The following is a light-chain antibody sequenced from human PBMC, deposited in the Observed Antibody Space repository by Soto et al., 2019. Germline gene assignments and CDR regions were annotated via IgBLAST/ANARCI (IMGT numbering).Light chain of an antibody. V-gene: IGKV3D-7*01. CDR2: GAS. Sequence: EIVMTQSPATLSLSPGERATLSCRASQSVSSSYLSWYQQKPGQAPRLLIYGASTRATGIPARFSGSGSGTDFTLTISSLQPEDFAVYYCQQDYNLPLTXGGXTKVDIK. CDR1: QSVSSSY. J-gene: IGKJ4*01. CDR3: QQDYNLPLT.